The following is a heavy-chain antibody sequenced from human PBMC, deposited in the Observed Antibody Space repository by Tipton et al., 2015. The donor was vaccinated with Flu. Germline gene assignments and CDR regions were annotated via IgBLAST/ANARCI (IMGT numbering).Heavy chain of an antibody. Sequence: TLSLTCTVSGGSISTSNYRWSWVRQPAGKGLEWIGRIYLNGRTTYNPSLKSRVTMSIDTSKNEVSLKLTSVTAADTAVYYCASGDYTYYFDYWGQGTLVTVSS. J-gene: IGHJ4*02. V-gene: IGHV4-61*02. CDR3: ASGDYTYYFDY. CDR2: IYLNGRT. D-gene: IGHD4-17*01. CDR1: GGSISTSNYR.